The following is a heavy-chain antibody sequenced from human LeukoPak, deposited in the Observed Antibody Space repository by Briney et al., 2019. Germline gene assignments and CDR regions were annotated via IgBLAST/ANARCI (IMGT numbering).Heavy chain of an antibody. CDR1: GYTFSNYN. D-gene: IGHD6-13*01. Sequence: ASVKVSCKASGYTFSNYNMNWVRQAPGQGLDWMGLINPSAISTDYAQKFQGRVTMTRDTSTTTVYMELSSLRSEDTAVYYCAAFVAVAGKEVDFWGQGTLVTVSS. CDR2: INPSAIST. J-gene: IGHJ4*02. CDR3: AAFVAVAGKEVDF. V-gene: IGHV1-46*01.